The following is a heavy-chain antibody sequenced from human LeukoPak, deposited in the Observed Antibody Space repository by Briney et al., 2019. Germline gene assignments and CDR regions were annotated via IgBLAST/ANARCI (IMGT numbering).Heavy chain of an antibody. CDR3: VRLGGGFHWLLDL. D-gene: IGHD1-26*01. CDR2: IYSGETT. CDR1: GFNIATNY. V-gene: IGHV3-53*01. J-gene: IGHJ2*01. Sequence: PGGSLRLSWAASGFNIATNYMNWVRRAPGKGLECVSIIYSGETTYYADSVKGRFTISRDISKNTLYLQMRSLRAEDSAIYSCVRLGGGFHWLLDLWGRGSLVTVS.